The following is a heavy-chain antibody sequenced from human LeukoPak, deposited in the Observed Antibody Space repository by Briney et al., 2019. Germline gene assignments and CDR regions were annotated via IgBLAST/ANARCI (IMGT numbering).Heavy chain of an antibody. CDR2: IIPIFSTA. J-gene: IGHJ6*02. D-gene: IGHD5-18*01. Sequence: GASVKVSCKASGGTFISYAISWVRQAPGQGLERMGGIIPIFSTANYAQKFQGRVTITADESTSTAYMELSSLRSEDTAVYYCARGNLNTELYYYYGMDVWGQGTTVTVSS. CDR1: GGTFISYA. CDR3: ARGNLNTELYYYYGMDV. V-gene: IGHV1-69*13.